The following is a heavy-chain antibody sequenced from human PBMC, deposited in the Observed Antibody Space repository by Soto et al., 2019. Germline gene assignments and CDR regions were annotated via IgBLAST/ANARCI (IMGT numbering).Heavy chain of an antibody. D-gene: IGHD2-15*01. CDR1: GFTFSGSA. CDR2: IRSKANSYAT. Sequence: GGSLRLSCAASGFTFSGSAMHWVRQASGKGLEWVGRIRSKANSYATAYAASVKGRFTISRDDSKNTAYLQMNSLKTEDTAVYYCTRHAVVVATTYYYYMDVWGKGTTVTVSS. J-gene: IGHJ6*03. CDR3: TRHAVVVATTYYYYMDV. V-gene: IGHV3-73*01.